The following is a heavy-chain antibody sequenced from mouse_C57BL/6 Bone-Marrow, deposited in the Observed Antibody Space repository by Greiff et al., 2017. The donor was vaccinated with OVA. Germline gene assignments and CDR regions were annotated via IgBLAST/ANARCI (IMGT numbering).Heavy chain of an antibody. CDR3: ARLGFYYGSSLDY. Sequence: VQLQQSGPELVKPGASVKISCTASGYAFSSSWMNWVKQRPGQGLEWIGRIYPGDGDTNYNGKFKGKATLTADKSSSTAYMQLSSLTSEDSAVYFCARLGFYYGSSLDYWGQGTTLTVSS. V-gene: IGHV1-82*01. J-gene: IGHJ2*01. CDR2: IYPGDGDT. CDR1: GYAFSSSW. D-gene: IGHD1-1*01.